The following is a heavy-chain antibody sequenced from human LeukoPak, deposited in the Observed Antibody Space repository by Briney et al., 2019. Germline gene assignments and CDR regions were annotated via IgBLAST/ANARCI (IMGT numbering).Heavy chain of an antibody. Sequence: ASVKVSCKASGYTFTSYAMHWVRQAPGQRLEWMGWINAGNGNTKYSQKFQGRVTMTRDTSTSTVYMELSSLRSEDTAVYYCARDFQGYYYYGMDVWGQGTTVTVS. J-gene: IGHJ6*02. V-gene: IGHV1-3*01. CDR2: INAGNGNT. CDR3: ARDFQGYYYYGMDV. CDR1: GYTFTSYA.